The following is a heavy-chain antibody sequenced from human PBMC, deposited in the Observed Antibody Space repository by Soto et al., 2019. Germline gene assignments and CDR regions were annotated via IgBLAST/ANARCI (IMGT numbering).Heavy chain of an antibody. D-gene: IGHD1-1*01. V-gene: IGHV3-11*01. CDR2: ISSGSTNI. CDR3: ARDQNAAGSDY. J-gene: IGHJ4*02. CDR1: GFTFSDFY. Sequence: QVQLVESGGGLVKPGGSLRLSCAASGFTFSDFYMSWIRQAPGKGLEWISYISSGSTNIFYADSVKGRFTVSRDNAKNSVYLQIDRLRAEDTAVYYCARDQNAAGSDYWGQGTLVTVSS.